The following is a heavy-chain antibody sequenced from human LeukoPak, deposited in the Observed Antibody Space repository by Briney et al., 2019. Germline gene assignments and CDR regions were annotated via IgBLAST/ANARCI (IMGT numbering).Heavy chain of an antibody. J-gene: IGHJ4*02. Sequence: SETLSLTCTVSGGSISSSSYYWSWIRQPPGKGLEWIGEINRSGSTNSNPSLKSRVTISADTSKNQFSLKLSSLTAADTAVYYCARQTGSGLFILPGGQGTLVTVSS. CDR1: GGSISSSSYY. V-gene: IGHV4-39*01. CDR3: ARQTGSGLFILP. CDR2: INRSGST. D-gene: IGHD3/OR15-3a*01.